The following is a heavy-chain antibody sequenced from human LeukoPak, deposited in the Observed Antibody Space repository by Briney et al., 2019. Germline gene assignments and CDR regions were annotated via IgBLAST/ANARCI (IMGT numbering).Heavy chain of an antibody. J-gene: IGHJ5*02. CDR3: ARGSGDTDP. CDR2: IKQDGSEK. Sequence: GGSLRLSCAASGFTFSNYYMSWVRQAPGKGLEWVANIKQDGSEKYYVDSVKGRFTISRDNAKNSLYLQMNSLRAEDTAVYYCARGSGDTDPWGQGTLVTVSS. V-gene: IGHV3-7*01. D-gene: IGHD1-14*01. CDR1: GFTFSNYY.